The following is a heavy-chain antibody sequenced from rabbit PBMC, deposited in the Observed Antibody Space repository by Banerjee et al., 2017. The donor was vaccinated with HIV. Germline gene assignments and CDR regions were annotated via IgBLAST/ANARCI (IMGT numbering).Heavy chain of an antibody. CDR3: VRDDFGV. V-gene: IGHV1S47*01. J-gene: IGHJ3*01. D-gene: IGHD3-1*01. Sequence: QEQLEESGGDLVKPEGSLTLSCKASGFDFSSYYMSWVRQAPGKGLEWIGYIDPIFRNTYYASWVNGRFTISSNTNQNTVSLQMTSLTPADTATYFCVRDDFGVWGQGTLVTVS. CDR2: IDPIFRNT. CDR1: GFDFSSYY.